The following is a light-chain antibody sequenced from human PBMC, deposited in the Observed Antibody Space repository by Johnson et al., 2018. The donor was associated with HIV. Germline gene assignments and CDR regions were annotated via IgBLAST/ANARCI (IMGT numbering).Light chain of an antibody. CDR1: SSDMGNYA. Sequence: QSVLTQPPSVSAAPGQKVTISCSGSSSDMGNYAVSWYQQLPGTAPKLLIYDNNKLTSGIPDRFTGSKSGTSATLGITGLQTGDEADYYCGAGDSSRTAVSYVYGTGTKVTVL. V-gene: IGLV1-51*01. CDR2: DNN. CDR3: GAGDSSRTAVSYV. J-gene: IGLJ1*01.